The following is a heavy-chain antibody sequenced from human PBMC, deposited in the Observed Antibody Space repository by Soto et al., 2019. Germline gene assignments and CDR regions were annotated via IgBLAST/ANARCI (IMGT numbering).Heavy chain of an antibody. D-gene: IGHD5-18*01. CDR2: IIPFFGTA. J-gene: IGHJ4*02. CDR1: GGTFSTFG. Sequence: QVQLVQSGTEVKKTGSSVKVSCKAAGGTFSTFGISWVRQAPGQGLEWMGGIIPFFGTARYSQKFEDRITITADESTKTVDMDLRSLKSEDTAIYYCAKSAPMDDGYKYYYDFWGQGALVTVSS. V-gene: IGHV1-69*01. CDR3: AKSAPMDDGYKYYYDF.